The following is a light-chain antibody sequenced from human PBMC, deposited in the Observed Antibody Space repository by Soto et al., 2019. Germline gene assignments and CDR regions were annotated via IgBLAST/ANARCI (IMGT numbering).Light chain of an antibody. Sequence: DIQLTQSPSLLSASVGDRVTITCRASQGLSNSLAWYQQKPGKAPKLLIYAASTLDAGVPSRFSGSGSGTDFTLTISNLQSEDFATYHCQHYYSYPLSFAGGTKVDIK. J-gene: IGKJ4*01. V-gene: IGKV1-9*01. CDR1: QGLSNS. CDR2: AAS. CDR3: QHYYSYPLS.